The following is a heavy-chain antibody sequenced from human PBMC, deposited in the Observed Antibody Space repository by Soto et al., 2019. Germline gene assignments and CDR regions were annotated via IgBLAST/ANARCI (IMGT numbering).Heavy chain of an antibody. CDR1: GDSYGISTYS. Sequence: SETLSLTCNMSGDSYGISTYSWSWIRQPPGNALQWIGFIYQSGATSYNPSLASRVSISPDRSNNLCYLKLKSVTAADPAVYFCAGMPYTCRLRFDPSGPGTLVTVSS. CDR3: AGMPYTCRLRFDP. CDR2: IYQSGAT. V-gene: IGHV4-30-2*01. J-gene: IGHJ5*02. D-gene: IGHD1-1*01.